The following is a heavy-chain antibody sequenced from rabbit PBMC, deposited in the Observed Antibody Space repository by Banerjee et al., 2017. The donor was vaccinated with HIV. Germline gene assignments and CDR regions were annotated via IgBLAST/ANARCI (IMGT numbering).Heavy chain of an antibody. CDR3: ARGGGL. CDR1: GFDFSSYY. V-gene: IGHV1S7*01. J-gene: IGHJ4*01. CDR2: IFGSA. Sequence: KSGGSLKLSCKASGFDFSSYYMSWVRQAPGKGLEWIGYIFGSAYYASWVNGRFSISRENTQNTVSLQLNSLTAADTATYFCARGGGLWGPAPSSPS.